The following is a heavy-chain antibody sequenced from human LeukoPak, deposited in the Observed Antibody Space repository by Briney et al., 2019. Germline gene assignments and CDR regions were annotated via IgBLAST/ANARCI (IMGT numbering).Heavy chain of an antibody. CDR2: ISSSGSTI. J-gene: IGHJ4*02. CDR3: ARDSTNYGDPYYFDY. CDR1: GFTFSSYE. V-gene: IGHV3-48*03. Sequence: GGSLRLSCAASGFTFSSYEMNWVRQAPGKGLEWVSYISSSGSTIYYADSVKGRFTISRDNAKNSLYLQMNSLRAEDTAVYYCARDSTNYGDPYYFDYWGQGTLVTVSS. D-gene: IGHD4-17*01.